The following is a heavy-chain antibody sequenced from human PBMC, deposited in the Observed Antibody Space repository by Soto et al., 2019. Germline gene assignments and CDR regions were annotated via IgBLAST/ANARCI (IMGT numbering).Heavy chain of an antibody. Sequence: SETLSLTCAVYSGSFSDYYWSWLRQPPGKGLEWIGEINHSGSTNYSPSLKSRVTISVDTSKNQFSLMLSSVTAADTAVYYCASSGYSSGWYMSWGQGTLVTVSS. J-gene: IGHJ4*02. V-gene: IGHV4-34*01. CDR2: INHSGST. CDR1: SGSFSDYY. D-gene: IGHD6-19*01. CDR3: ASSGYSSGWYMS.